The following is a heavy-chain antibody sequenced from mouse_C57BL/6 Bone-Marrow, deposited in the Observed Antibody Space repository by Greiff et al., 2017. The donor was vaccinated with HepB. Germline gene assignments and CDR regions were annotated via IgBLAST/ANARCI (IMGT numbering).Heavy chain of an antibody. CDR1: GYTFTDYY. CDR3: ARVPITTVVARGNYAMDY. V-gene: IGHV1-76*01. J-gene: IGHJ4*01. CDR2: IYPGSGNT. D-gene: IGHD1-1*01. Sequence: VQLQQSGAELVRPGASVKLSCKASGYTFTDYYINWVKQRPGQGLEWIARIYPGSGNTYYNEKFKGKATLTAEKSSSTAYMQLSSLTSEDSAVYFCARVPITTVVARGNYAMDYWGQGTSVTVSS.